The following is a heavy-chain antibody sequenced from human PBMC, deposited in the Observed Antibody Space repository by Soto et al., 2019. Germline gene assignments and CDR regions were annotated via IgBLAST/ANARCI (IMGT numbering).Heavy chain of an antibody. CDR3: ARGQEGVVATH. J-gene: IGHJ4*02. CDR1: GGSLSGYY. Sequence: QVQLQQWGAGLLKPSETLSLNCAVTGGSLSGYYWSWIRQPPGKGLEWIGEVKDGGHTNYSPSLRGRVTISSNTSNNQYSLGLNFVTAADTGVYYCARGQEGVVATHWDQGSLVTVSS. CDR2: VKDGGHT. V-gene: IGHV4-34*01. D-gene: IGHD5-12*01.